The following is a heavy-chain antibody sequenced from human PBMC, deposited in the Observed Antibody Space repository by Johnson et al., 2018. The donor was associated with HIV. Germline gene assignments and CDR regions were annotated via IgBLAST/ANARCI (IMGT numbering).Heavy chain of an antibody. CDR1: GFTFSTYV. CDR2: ISHDGSND. V-gene: IGHV3-30*18. CDR3: AKGPYGGGGHEMSHYTFDI. Sequence: QVQLEESGGGVVQPGGSLRLSCAASGFTFSTYVMYWVRQAPGKGLEWVALISHDGSNDYCADSVKGRFTISRDNSKNTMSLQMNSLRTEDTAVYYCAKGPYGGGGHEMSHYTFDIWGRGTMVTVSS. D-gene: IGHD2-21*01. J-gene: IGHJ3*02.